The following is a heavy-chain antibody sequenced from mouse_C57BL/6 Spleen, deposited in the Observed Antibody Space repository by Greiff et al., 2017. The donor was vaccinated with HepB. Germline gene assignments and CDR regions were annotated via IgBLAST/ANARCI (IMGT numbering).Heavy chain of an antibody. Sequence: ESGPGLVKPSQSLSLTCSVTGYSITSGYYWNWIRQFPGNKLEWMGYISYDGSNNYNPSLKNRISITRDTSKNQFFLKLNSVTTEDTATYYCARAYYDYDGYLDYWGQGTTLTVSS. V-gene: IGHV3-6*01. CDR2: ISYDGSN. CDR1: GYSITSGYY. D-gene: IGHD2-4*01. J-gene: IGHJ2*01. CDR3: ARAYYDYDGYLDY.